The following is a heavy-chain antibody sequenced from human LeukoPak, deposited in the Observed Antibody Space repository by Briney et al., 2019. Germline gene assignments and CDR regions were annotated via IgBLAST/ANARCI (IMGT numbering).Heavy chain of an antibody. CDR1: VGTVSSYG. Sequence: SVNLSFKASVGTVSSYGISWVRQAHGQGLGWMGMIIPILGIANYAHKFQGRVTITADKTTSTAYIELSSLRSEDTAVYYYAISGSYYALYWGQGPLVSVSS. CDR3: AISGSYYALY. D-gene: IGHD1-26*01. V-gene: IGHV1-69*04. CDR2: IIPILGIA. J-gene: IGHJ4*02.